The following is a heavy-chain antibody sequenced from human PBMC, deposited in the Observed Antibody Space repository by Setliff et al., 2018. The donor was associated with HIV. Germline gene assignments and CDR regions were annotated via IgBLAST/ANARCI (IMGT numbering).Heavy chain of an antibody. CDR3: GKDKNGGNTYLDY. Sequence: GGSLRLSCEVSGFSIATNWMTWVRQAPGKGLEWVANINQEGTEKYYVGSVKGRFTISRDNSKNSLYLQMNSLRAEDTAFYYCGKDKNGGNTYLDYWGQGTLVTVSS. CDR1: GFSIATNW. D-gene: IGHD2-15*01. J-gene: IGHJ4*02. V-gene: IGHV3-7*03. CDR2: INQEGTEK.